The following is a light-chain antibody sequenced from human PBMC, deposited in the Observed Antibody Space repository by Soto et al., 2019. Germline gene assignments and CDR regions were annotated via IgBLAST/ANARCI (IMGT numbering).Light chain of an antibody. CDR1: SSDVGSYDR. CDR2: EVR. J-gene: IGLJ2*01. Sequence: QSALTQPPSVSASPGQAVTISCTGTSSDVGSYDRVSWYQQPPGTAPKLMIYEVRNRPSGVPDRFSGSKSGNTASLTISGLQAEDEADYFCASYTTSSAFVVFGGGTKLTVL. V-gene: IGLV2-18*02. CDR3: ASYTTSSAFVV.